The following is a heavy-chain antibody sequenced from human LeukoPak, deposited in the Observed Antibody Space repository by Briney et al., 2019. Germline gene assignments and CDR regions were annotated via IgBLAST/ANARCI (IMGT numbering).Heavy chain of an antibody. V-gene: IGHV3-48*03. D-gene: IGHD2-2*01. CDR2: ISSSCSTI. Sequence: GGSLRLSCAASGFTFSSYEMNWVRQAPGKGLEVVSYISSSCSTIYYADSVKGRFTISRDNAKNSLYLQMNSLRAEDTAVYYCARAGYCSSTSCYVRGFDYWGQGTLVTVSS. CDR1: GFTFSSYE. J-gene: IGHJ4*02. CDR3: ARAGYCSSTSCYVRGFDY.